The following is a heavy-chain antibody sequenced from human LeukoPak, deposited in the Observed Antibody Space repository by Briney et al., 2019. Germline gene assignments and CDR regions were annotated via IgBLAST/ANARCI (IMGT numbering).Heavy chain of an antibody. CDR3: AKVRYSSSWPLYYYYYGMDV. Sequence: GGSLRLSCAASGFTFSSYAMSWVRQAPGKGLEWVSAISGSGGSTYYADSVKGRFTISRDNSKNTLYLQMNSLRAEDTAVYYCAKVRYSSSWPLYYYYYGMDVWGQGTMVTVSS. CDR2: ISGSGGST. J-gene: IGHJ6*02. D-gene: IGHD6-13*01. CDR1: GFTFSSYA. V-gene: IGHV3-23*01.